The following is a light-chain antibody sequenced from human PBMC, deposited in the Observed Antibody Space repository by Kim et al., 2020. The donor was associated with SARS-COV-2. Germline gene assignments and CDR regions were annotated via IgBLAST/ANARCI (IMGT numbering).Light chain of an antibody. J-gene: IGLJ3*02. CDR1: SSNIGAGYD. CDR2: GNN. Sequence: QRVTISCTGSSSNIGAGYDVHWYQQLPGTAPKLLIYGNNNRPSGVPDRFSGSKSDTSASLAITGLQAEDEADYYCQSYDSSLSGWVFGGGTQLTVL. CDR3: QSYDSSLSGWV. V-gene: IGLV1-40*01.